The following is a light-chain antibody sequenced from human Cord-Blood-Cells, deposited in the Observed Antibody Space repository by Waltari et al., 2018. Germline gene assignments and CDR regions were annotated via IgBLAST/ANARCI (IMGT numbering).Light chain of an antibody. CDR2: GKN. Sequence: SSELTQDPAVSVALGQTVRITCQGDSLRSYYASWYQQKPGQAPVLVIYGKNNRPSGIPDRFSGSSSGITASLTITGAQAEDEADYYSNSRDSSGNHWVFGGGTKLTVL. V-gene: IGLV3-19*01. CDR1: SLRSYY. CDR3: NSRDSSGNHWV. J-gene: IGLJ3*02.